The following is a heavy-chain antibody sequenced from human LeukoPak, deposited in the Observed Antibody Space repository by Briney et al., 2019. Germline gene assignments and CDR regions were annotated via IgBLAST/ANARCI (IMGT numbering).Heavy chain of an antibody. V-gene: IGHV3-7*01. CDR2: IKQDGSEK. J-gene: IGHJ3*02. CDR3: ARGVDTAMILWSAFDI. Sequence: GGSLRLSCAASGFTFSSYWMSWVRQAPGKGLEWVANIKQDGSEKYYVDSVKGRFTISRDNAKNSLYLQMNSLRAEDTAVYYCARGVDTAMILWSAFDIWGQGTMVTVSS. D-gene: IGHD5-18*01. CDR1: GFTFSSYW.